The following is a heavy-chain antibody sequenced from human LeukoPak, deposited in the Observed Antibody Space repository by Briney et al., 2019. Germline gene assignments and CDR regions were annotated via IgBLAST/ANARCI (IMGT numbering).Heavy chain of an antibody. V-gene: IGHV3-11*04. D-gene: IGHD5-18*01. CDR3: ARSRDNYGPPFDY. CDR1: GFTFGDYY. Sequence: GGSLRLSCAASGFTFGDYYMSWIRQAPGKGRGGVSYISSSGSTIYYADSVKGRFTISRDNAKNSLYLQMNSLRAEDTAVYYCARSRDNYGPPFDYWGQGTLVIVSS. CDR2: ISSSGSTI. J-gene: IGHJ4*02.